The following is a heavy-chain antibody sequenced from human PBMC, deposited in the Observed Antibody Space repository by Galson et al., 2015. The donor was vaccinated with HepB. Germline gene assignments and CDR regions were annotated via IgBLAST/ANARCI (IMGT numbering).Heavy chain of an antibody. CDR1: GFTFSSYG. V-gene: IGHV3-33*01. CDR3: ATSNWGSQPFDY. CDR2: IWYDGSNK. Sequence: FLRLSCAASGFTFSSYGMHWVRQAPGKGLEWVAVIWYDGSNKYYADSVKGRFTISRDNSKNTLYLQMNSLRAEDTAVYYCATSNWGSQPFDYWGQGTLVTVSS. D-gene: IGHD7-27*01. J-gene: IGHJ4*02.